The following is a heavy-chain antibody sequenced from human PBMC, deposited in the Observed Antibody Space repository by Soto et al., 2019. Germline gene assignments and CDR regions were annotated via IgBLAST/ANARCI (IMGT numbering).Heavy chain of an antibody. V-gene: IGHV4-59*01. CDR2: IYYRGST. D-gene: IGHD3-22*01. CDR3: ARANYYYDRSGYLYYFDY. Sequence: QVQLQESGPGLVKPSETLSLTCTVSGGSISTYYWSWLRQPPGKGLEWIGYIYYRGSTNYNPSLKSRGTISVDPSKNQFSLKLRSVTAADTAVYYCARANYYYDRSGYLYYFDYWGQGTLVTVSS. J-gene: IGHJ4*02. CDR1: GGSISTYY.